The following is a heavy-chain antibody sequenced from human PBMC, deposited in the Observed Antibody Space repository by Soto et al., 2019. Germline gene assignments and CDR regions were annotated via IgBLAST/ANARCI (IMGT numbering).Heavy chain of an antibody. CDR2: IKQDGTET. Sequence: EVQLVESGGGLVQPGGSLRLSCAASGFPFSSDWMSWVRQAPGKGLEWVATIKQDGTETYYLDSVKGRFTISRDNAKTSLYLQMNSLRAEDTAVYYCASDSYVSGSRSFDYWGQGTLVTVSS. J-gene: IGHJ4*02. V-gene: IGHV3-7*05. D-gene: IGHD3-10*01. CDR3: ASDSYVSGSRSFDY. CDR1: GFPFSSDW.